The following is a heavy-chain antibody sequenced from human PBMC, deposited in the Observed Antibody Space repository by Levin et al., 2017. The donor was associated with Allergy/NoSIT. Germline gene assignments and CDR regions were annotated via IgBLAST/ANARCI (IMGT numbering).Heavy chain of an antibody. D-gene: IGHD3-10*01. CDR3: VSEWYYGSGSLDY. CDR1: GFTFSSYA. V-gene: IGHV3-64D*06. Sequence: GGSLRLSCSASGFTFSSYAMHWVRQAPGKGLKSVSAISTNGGSTYYADSVKGRFAISRDNSKNTLYLQMSSLRAEDTAVYYCVSEWYYGSGSLDYWGQGTLVTVSS. CDR2: ISTNGGST. J-gene: IGHJ4*02.